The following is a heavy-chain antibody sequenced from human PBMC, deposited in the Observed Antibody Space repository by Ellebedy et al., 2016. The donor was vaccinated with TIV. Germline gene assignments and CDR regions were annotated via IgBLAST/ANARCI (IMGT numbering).Heavy chain of an antibody. V-gene: IGHV3-48*01. Sequence: GESPKISCAASGFTFTSYSMNWVRQAPGKGLEWVSYINIGSSTIYYADSVKGRFTISRDNAKNSLFLQMNSLRAEDTAVYYCARDYYDSSGYFSSEIWGQGTLVTVSS. D-gene: IGHD3-22*01. CDR2: INIGSSTI. J-gene: IGHJ4*02. CDR1: GFTFTSYS. CDR3: ARDYYDSSGYFSSEI.